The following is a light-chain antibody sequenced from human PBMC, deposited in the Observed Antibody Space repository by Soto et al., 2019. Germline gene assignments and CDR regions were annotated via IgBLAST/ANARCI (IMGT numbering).Light chain of an antibody. J-gene: IGKJ1*01. Sequence: EIVLTQSPGTLSLSPGERATLSCRASQSVRSSYLAWYQQKPGQPPRLLIYGASGRATGIPDRFSGSGSGPDFTLTISRLEPEDFAVYYCQQYGSSPWTFGQGTKVEIK. CDR2: GAS. CDR3: QQYGSSPWT. V-gene: IGKV3-20*01. CDR1: QSVRSSY.